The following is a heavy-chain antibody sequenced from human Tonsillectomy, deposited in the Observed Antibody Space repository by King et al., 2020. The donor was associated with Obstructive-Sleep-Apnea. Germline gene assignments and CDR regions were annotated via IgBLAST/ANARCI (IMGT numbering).Heavy chain of an antibody. Sequence: VQLVESGGDFVQPGGSLRLSCAASGFTFSDYWMTWIRQVPGKGLEWVALIKHDGSDKAYVDSVKGRFAISKDNAKNSLYLQMNNLKAEDTAVYYCATDPHHYSAGGAFGYWGQGTPVTVSS. CDR1: GFTFSDYW. V-gene: IGHV3-7*03. D-gene: IGHD2-8*02. CDR3: ATDPHHYSAGGAFGY. CDR2: IKHDGSDK. J-gene: IGHJ4*02.